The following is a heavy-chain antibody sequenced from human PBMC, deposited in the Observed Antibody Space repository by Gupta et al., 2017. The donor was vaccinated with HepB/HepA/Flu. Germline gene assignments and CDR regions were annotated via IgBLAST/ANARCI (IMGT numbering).Heavy chain of an antibody. CDR1: GYTFSDYA. V-gene: IGHV1-8*01. D-gene: IGHD5-24*01. CDR2: MNPNSGNT. CDR3: ARGVTRSPAERWRLRTNNWFDP. J-gene: IGHJ5*02. Sequence: QVLPVQSGAEVKMPGVSVTVSCKASGYTFSDYAINWLGQAAGQGLEWLGWMNPNSGNTGYRQKFQNRITMARDASISTAYMELSGLRSEDTAIYYCARGVTRSPAERWRLRTNNWFDPWGQGTLVTVSS.